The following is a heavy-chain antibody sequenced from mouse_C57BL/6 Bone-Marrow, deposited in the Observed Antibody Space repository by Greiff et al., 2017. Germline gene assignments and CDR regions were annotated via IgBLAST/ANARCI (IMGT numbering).Heavy chain of an antibody. D-gene: IGHD1-1*01. CDR3: TTATVDDD. Sequence: EVQLQQSGAELVRPGASVKLSCTASGFTFKDDYMHWVKQRPEQGLEWIGWIDPENGDTEYASKFQGKATITADNSTNTAYMQHSSLTSEDTAVYYCTTATVDDDWGQGTTLTVSS. CDR1: GFTFKDDY. V-gene: IGHV14-4*01. J-gene: IGHJ2*01. CDR2: IDPENGDT.